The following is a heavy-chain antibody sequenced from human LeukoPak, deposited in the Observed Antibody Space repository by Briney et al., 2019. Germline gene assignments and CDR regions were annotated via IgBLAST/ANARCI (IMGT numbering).Heavy chain of an antibody. CDR2: ISGSGGST. CDR3: AEAGGYCSSTSCYNPRSTSYFDY. J-gene: IGHJ4*02. D-gene: IGHD2-2*02. Sequence: PGGSLRLSCAASGFTFSSYAMSWVRQAPGKGLEWVSAISGSGGSTYYADSVKGRFTISRDNSKNTLYLQMNSLRAEDTAVYYCAEAGGYCSSTSCYNPRSTSYFDYWGQGTLVTVSS. V-gene: IGHV3-23*01. CDR1: GFTFSSYA.